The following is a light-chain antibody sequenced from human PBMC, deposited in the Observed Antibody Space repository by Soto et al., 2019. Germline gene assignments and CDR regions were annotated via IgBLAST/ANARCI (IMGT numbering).Light chain of an antibody. CDR2: QVT. CDR1: SSDIGGYFY. V-gene: IGLV2-14*01. Sequence: QAVLTQPASVSGSPGQSITISCTGTSSDIGGYFYVSWYQHHPGKAPKLLIYQVTNRPSRVSNRFSGSNSGNTATLTISRVEAGDEADYYCQVWDSSSDSYVFGTGTKVTVL. J-gene: IGLJ1*01. CDR3: QVWDSSSDSYV.